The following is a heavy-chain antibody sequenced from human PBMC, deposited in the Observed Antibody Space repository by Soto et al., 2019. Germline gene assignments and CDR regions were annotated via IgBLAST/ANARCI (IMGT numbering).Heavy chain of an antibody. CDR1: GGSISSSNW. V-gene: IGHV4-4*02. CDR2: IYHSGST. Sequence: SETLSVTCAVSGGSISSSNWWSWVRQPPGKGLEWIGEIYHSGSTNYNPSLKSRVTISVDKSKNQFSLKLSSVTAADTAVYYCARVSMFRGLNWFDPWGQGTLVTVSS. D-gene: IGHD3-10*01. J-gene: IGHJ5*02. CDR3: ARVSMFRGLNWFDP.